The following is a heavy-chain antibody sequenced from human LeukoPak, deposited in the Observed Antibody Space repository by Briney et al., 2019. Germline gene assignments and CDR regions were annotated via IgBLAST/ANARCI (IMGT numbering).Heavy chain of an antibody. J-gene: IGHJ5*02. CDR3: ARGLRIVLMVYSPFNWFDP. Sequence: GGSLRLSCAASGFTFSSYSMNWVRQAPGKGLEWVSSISSSSSYIYYADSVKGRFTISRDDAKNSLYLQMNSLRAEDTAVYYCARGLRIVLMVYSPFNWFDPWGQGTLVTVSS. V-gene: IGHV3-21*01. D-gene: IGHD2-8*01. CDR1: GFTFSSYS. CDR2: ISSSSSYI.